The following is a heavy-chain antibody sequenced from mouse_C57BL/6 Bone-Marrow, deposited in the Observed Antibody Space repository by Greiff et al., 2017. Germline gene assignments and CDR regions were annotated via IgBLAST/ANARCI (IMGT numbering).Heavy chain of an antibody. V-gene: IGHV1-54*01. J-gene: IGHJ1*03. Sequence: QVQLQQSGAELVRPGTSVKVSCKASGYAFTNYLIEWVKQRPGQGLEWIGVINPGSGGTNYTEKFKGKATLTADKSSSTAYMQLSSLTSEDSAVYFCARSDGSSWHWYFDVWGTGTTVTVSS. CDR1: GYAFTNYL. CDR3: ARSDGSSWHWYFDV. CDR2: INPGSGGT. D-gene: IGHD1-1*01.